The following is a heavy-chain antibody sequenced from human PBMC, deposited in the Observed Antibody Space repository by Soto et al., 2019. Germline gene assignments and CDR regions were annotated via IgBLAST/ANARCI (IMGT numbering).Heavy chain of an antibody. Sequence: ASVKVSCKASGYTFTSYAMHWVRQAPGQRLEWMGWINAGNGNTKYSQKFQGRVTITRDTSASTAYMELSSLRSEDTAVYYCARDPVYSNFFDYWGQGTLVTVSS. D-gene: IGHD4-4*01. CDR3: ARDPVYSNFFDY. CDR1: GYTFTSYA. V-gene: IGHV1-3*01. CDR2: INAGNGNT. J-gene: IGHJ4*02.